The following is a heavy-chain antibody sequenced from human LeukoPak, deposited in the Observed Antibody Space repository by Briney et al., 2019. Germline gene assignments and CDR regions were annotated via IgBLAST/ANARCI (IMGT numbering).Heavy chain of an antibody. D-gene: IGHD2-2*01. CDR1: GGSISGYY. CDR3: ARLSKDTVVLPAAMAHYFDY. Sequence: SETLSLTCTVSGGSISGYYWSWLRQPPGKGLQFLGYIYYSGSTNYNPSLESRVTLSVDTSKNQFSLRLRSVTAADTAVYYCARLSKDTVVLPAAMAHYFDYWGQGTLVTVSS. CDR2: IYYSGST. J-gene: IGHJ4*02. V-gene: IGHV4-59*08.